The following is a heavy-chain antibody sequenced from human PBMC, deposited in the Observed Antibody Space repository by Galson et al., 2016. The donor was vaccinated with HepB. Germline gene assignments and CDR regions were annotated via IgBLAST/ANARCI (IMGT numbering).Heavy chain of an antibody. CDR1: GFTFTSYS. CDR3: ARDPLGYSYALVRYFDY. CDR2: IGSSPGTV. D-gene: IGHD5-18*01. V-gene: IGHV3-48*02. Sequence: SLRLSCAASGFTFTSYSMNWVRQVPGKGLEWVSYIGSSPGTVYYADSVKGRFTFSRDNAKNSLYLQMNSLRDEDTAVYYCARDPLGYSYALVRYFDYWGQGTLVTVSS. J-gene: IGHJ4*02.